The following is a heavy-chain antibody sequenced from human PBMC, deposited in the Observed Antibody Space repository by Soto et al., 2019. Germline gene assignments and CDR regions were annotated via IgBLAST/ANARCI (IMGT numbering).Heavy chain of an antibody. J-gene: IGHJ4*02. CDR2: IYYSGST. V-gene: IGHV4-39*01. CDR1: GGSISSSSYY. CDR3: TRHPARGYSYGYVDY. D-gene: IGHD5-18*01. Sequence: SETLSLTCTVSGGSISSSSYYWGWIRQPPGNGLEWIGSIYYSGSTYYNPSLKSRVTISVDTSKNQFSLKLSSVTAADTAVYYCTRHPARGYSYGYVDYWGQGTLVT.